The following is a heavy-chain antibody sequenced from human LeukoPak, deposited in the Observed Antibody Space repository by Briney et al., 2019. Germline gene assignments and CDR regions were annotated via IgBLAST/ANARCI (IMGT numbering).Heavy chain of an antibody. CDR3: ANLFPYSSSQSTDY. CDR2: VYYSGST. J-gene: IGHJ4*02. D-gene: IGHD6-13*01. V-gene: IGHV4-39*02. CDR1: GGSVFSTTNY. Sequence: SETLSLTCTVSGGSVFSTTNYWGWIRRPPGKGLEWIGSVYYSGSTYHNPSLKSRVTISIDTSNNHFSLKLTSVTAADTAVYYCANLFPYSSSQSTDYWGQGTLVTVSS.